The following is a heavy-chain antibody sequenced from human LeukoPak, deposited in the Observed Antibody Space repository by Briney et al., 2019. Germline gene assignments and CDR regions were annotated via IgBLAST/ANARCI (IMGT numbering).Heavy chain of an antibody. CDR2: IGSGGSTI. D-gene: IGHD1-1*01. CDR1: GFTFSSYE. J-gene: IGHJ4*02. V-gene: IGHV3-48*03. CDR3: ATINFRPY. Sequence: GGSLRLSCAASGFTFSSYELNWVRQAPGKGLECVSYIGSGGSTIYYADSVKGRLTISRDNARNSLYLQMNSLRAEDTAIYYCATINFRPYWGQGTLVTVSS.